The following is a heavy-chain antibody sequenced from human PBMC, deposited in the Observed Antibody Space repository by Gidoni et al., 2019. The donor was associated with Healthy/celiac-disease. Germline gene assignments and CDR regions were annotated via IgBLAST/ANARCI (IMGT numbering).Heavy chain of an antibody. Sequence: EVQLLESGGGLVQPGGSLRLSCAASGFPFSSYAMSWVRQAPGKGLEWVSAISGSGGSTYYADSVKGRFTISRDNSKNTLYLQMNSLRAEDTAVYYCAKGYLVAAIYYYYGMDVWGQGTTVTVSS. V-gene: IGHV3-23*01. J-gene: IGHJ6*02. CDR1: GFPFSSYA. CDR2: ISGSGGST. D-gene: IGHD2-15*01. CDR3: AKGYLVAAIYYYYGMDV.